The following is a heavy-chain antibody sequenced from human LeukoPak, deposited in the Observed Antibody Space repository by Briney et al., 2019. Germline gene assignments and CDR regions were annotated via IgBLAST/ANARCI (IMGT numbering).Heavy chain of an antibody. V-gene: IGHV1-46*01. D-gene: IGHD3-22*01. CDR3: ARDPINYYGSSGNYYRFFDY. J-gene: IGHJ4*02. Sequence: ASVKVSCKASGYTFSNYYIHWVRQAPGQGLEWMGIINPSAGSTTYAPKFQGRVTMTGNTSTSTVYMELSSLRSEDTAVYYCARDPINYYGSSGNYYRFFDYWGQGTLVTVSS. CDR1: GYTFSNYY. CDR2: INPSAGST.